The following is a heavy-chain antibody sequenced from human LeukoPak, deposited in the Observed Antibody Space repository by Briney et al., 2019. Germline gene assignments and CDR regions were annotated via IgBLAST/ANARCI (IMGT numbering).Heavy chain of an antibody. J-gene: IGHJ4*02. Sequence: PGGSLRLSCAASGFTFSDYYMSWIRQAPGKGLEWISHISASGTTIYYADSVKGRFTISRDNAKNSLYLQMNSLRAEDTAVYYCARAQFFGLDYWGQGTLVTVSS. D-gene: IGHD3-16*01. V-gene: IGHV3-11*01. CDR2: ISASGTTI. CDR3: ARAQFFGLDY. CDR1: GFTFSDYY.